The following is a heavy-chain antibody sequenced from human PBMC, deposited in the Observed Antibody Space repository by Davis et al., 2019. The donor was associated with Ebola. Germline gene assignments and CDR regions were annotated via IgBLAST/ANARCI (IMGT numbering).Heavy chain of an antibody. Sequence: GESLKISCAASGFTFGSYGMHWVRQAPGKGLEWVAVISYDGSNKYYADSVKGRFTISRDNAKNSLYLQMNSLRAEDTAVYYCAKLYSSSRPHPLFQHWGQGTLVTVSS. CDR2: ISYDGSNK. CDR3: AKLYSSSRPHPLFQH. J-gene: IGHJ1*01. D-gene: IGHD6-13*01. V-gene: IGHV3-30*18. CDR1: GFTFGSYG.